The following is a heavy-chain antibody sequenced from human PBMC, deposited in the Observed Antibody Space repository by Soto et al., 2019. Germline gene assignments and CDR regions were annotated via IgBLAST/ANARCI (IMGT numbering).Heavy chain of an antibody. CDR2: ISYDGSNK. J-gene: IGHJ4*02. Sequence: QVQLVESGGGVVQPGRSLRLSCAASGFTFSSYAMHWVRQAPGKGLEWVAVISYDGSNKYYADSVKGRFTISRDNSKNTLYLQMNSLRAEDTAVYYCAESLISTGDMGYWGQGTLVTVSS. V-gene: IGHV3-30-3*01. D-gene: IGHD3-22*01. CDR3: AESLISTGDMGY. CDR1: GFTFSSYA.